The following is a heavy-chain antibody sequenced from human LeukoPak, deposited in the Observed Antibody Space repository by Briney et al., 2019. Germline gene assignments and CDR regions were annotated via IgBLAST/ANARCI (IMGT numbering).Heavy chain of an antibody. CDR1: DFTFSDYY. CDR2: ISGSGTYT. CDR3: ARKYSSSTLDY. V-gene: IGHV3-11*06. Sequence: GGSLILSCAASDFTFSDYYMSWIRQAPGKGLEWVSYISGSGTYTNYADSVKGRFIISRDNAKNSLYLQMNSLRAEDTAVYYCARKYSSSTLDYWGQGILVTVSS. D-gene: IGHD6-6*01. J-gene: IGHJ4*02.